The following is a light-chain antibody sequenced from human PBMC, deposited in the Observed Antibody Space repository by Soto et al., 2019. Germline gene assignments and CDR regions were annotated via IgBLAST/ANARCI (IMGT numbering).Light chain of an antibody. CDR2: AAS. CDR3: QQTFSSSYT. Sequence: DIQMTQSPSFPSASVGDWVNITCRASQSITNNVNWYQQKKGGAPKVLIYAASTLQSGVPSRFIGSGSGTEFTLTISGLQPEDFATYHCQQTFSSSYTFGQGTKLQIK. J-gene: IGKJ2*01. CDR1: QSITNN. V-gene: IGKV1-39*01.